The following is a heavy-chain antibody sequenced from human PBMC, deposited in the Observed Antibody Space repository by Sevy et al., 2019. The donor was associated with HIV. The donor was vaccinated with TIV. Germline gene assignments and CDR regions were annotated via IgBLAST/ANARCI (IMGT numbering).Heavy chain of an antibody. D-gene: IGHD3-22*01. CDR2: IKQDMSEK. CDR3: ARAQQVTMLVVIGGLYFDF. Sequence: GGLRLSCAASGFTFSSYWMTWVRQAPGKGLEWVANIKQDMSEKYYADSVKGRFTISRDNARNSLYLQMESLRAEDTAVYYCARAQQVTMLVVIGGLYFDFWGQGTLLTVSS. V-gene: IGHV3-7*01. J-gene: IGHJ4*02. CDR1: GFTFSSYW.